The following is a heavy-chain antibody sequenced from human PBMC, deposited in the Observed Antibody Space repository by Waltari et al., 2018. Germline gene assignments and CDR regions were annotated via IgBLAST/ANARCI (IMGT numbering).Heavy chain of an antibody. J-gene: IGHJ6*02. V-gene: IGHV1-46*01. D-gene: IGHD1-1*01. CDR3: AREKSGTGGMDV. CDR2: IYPGGSGT. CDR1: EYTSTNYY. Sequence: QEQVVQSGAEVKKPGASVKISCKTSEYTSTNYYMHWVRQAPGQGLEWMGLIYPGGSGTSYAQKFQDRATMTRATSTTTVYMELSSLRPDDTAVYYCAREKSGTGGMDVWGQGTTVTVSS.